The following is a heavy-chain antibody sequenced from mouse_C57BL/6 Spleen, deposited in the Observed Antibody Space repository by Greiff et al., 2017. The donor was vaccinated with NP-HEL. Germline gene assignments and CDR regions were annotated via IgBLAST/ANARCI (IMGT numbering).Heavy chain of an antibody. J-gene: IGHJ2*01. V-gene: IGHV5-4*03. Sequence: EVKLVESGGGLVKPGGSLKLSCAASGFTFSSYAMSWVRQTPEKRLEWVATISDGGSYTYYPDNVKGRFTISRDNAKNNLYLQMSHLKSEDTAMYYCAAYGSRNYFDYWGQGTTLTVSS. D-gene: IGHD1-1*01. CDR2: ISDGGSYT. CDR3: AAYGSRNYFDY. CDR1: GFTFSSYA.